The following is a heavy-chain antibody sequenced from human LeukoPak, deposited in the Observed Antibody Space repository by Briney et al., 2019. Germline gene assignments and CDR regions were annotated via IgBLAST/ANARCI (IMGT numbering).Heavy chain of an antibody. D-gene: IGHD3-10*01. J-gene: IGHJ5*02. Sequence: PSETLSLTCTVSGGSISSSSYYWGWIRQPPGKGLEWIGSIYYSGSTYYNPSLKSRVTISVDTSKNQFSLKLSSVTAADTAVYYCASMVWRVIRFDPWGQGTLVTVSS. CDR3: ASMVWRVIRFDP. CDR2: IYYSGST. CDR1: GGSISSSSYY. V-gene: IGHV4-39*01.